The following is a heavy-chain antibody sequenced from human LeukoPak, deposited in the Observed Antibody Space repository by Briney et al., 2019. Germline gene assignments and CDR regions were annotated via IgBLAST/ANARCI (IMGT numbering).Heavy chain of an antibody. CDR2: INHSGST. J-gene: IGHJ4*02. CDR1: GGSISSYY. D-gene: IGHD3-3*01. Sequence: SETLSLTCTVSGGSISSYYWSWIRQPPGKGLEWIGEINHSGSTNYNPSLKSRVTISVDTSKNQFSLKLSSVTAADTAVYYCARAVASQGYDFWSGYYRQYYFGYWGQGTLVTVSS. V-gene: IGHV4-34*01. CDR3: ARAVASQGYDFWSGYYRQYYFGY.